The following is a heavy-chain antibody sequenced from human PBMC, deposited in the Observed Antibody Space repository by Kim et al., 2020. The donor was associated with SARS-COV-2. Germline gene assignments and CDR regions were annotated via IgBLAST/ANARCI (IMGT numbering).Heavy chain of an antibody. CDR2: INHSGST. V-gene: IGHV4-34*01. CDR3: ARYGTTPLTGYFL. Sequence: SETLSLTCAVYGGSFSGYYWSWIRQPPGKGLEWIGEINHSGSTNYNPSLKSRVTISVDTSKNQFSLKLSSVTAADTAVYYCARYGTTPLTGYFLWGQGTLVTVSS. D-gene: IGHD3-9*01. CDR1: GGSFSGYY. J-gene: IGHJ4*02.